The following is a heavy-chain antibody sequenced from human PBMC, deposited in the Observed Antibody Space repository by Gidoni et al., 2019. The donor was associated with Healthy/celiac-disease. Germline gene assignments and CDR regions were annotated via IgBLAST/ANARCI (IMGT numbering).Heavy chain of an antibody. CDR1: GFTFDDYT. D-gene: IGHD2-8*02. CDR3: AKDIGCTGGVCPGPYYYYYGMDV. CDR2: ISWDGGST. Sequence: EVQLVESGGVVVQPGGYLRLSCAASGFTFDDYTMHWVRQAPGKGLEWVSLISWDGGSTYYADSVKGRFTISRDNSKNSLYLQMNSLRTEDTALYYCAKDIGCTGGVCPGPYYYYYGMDVWGQGTTVTVSS. J-gene: IGHJ6*02. V-gene: IGHV3-43*01.